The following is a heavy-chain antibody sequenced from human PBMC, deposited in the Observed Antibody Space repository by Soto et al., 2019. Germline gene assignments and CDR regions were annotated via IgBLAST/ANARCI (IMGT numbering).Heavy chain of an antibody. CDR1: GGTFSSYA. D-gene: IGHD2-15*01. J-gene: IGHJ6*02. CDR2: IIPIFGTV. Sequence: QVQLVQSGAEVKKPGSSVKVSCKASGGTFSSYAVSWVRQAPGQGLEWMGGIIPIFGTVIYAQQFQGRVTITADESTKTAYMELRSLRFEDTAVYYCARDSHPPALSGDIRRWDVWGQGTTVTVSS. V-gene: IGHV1-69*01. CDR3: ARDSHPPALSGDIRRWDV.